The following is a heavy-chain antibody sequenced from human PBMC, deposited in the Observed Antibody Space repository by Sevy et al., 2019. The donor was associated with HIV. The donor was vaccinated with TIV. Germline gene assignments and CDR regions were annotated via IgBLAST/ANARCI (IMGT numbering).Heavy chain of an antibody. CDR2: VSDDGIKD. V-gene: IGHV3-30*09. Sequence: GVSLRLSCTASEFTFSDYAMHWVRQTPGKGLEWVAIVSDDGIKDDYADSVKGRFAISRDNSRNTLYLQMNSLTPDDTAVYFCVKEATAHRKIRFCFGDNCFYNWFDIWGQGVLVTVSS. J-gene: IGHJ5*02. D-gene: IGHD1-1*01. CDR1: EFTFSDYA. CDR3: VKEATAHRKIRFCFGDNCFYNWFDI.